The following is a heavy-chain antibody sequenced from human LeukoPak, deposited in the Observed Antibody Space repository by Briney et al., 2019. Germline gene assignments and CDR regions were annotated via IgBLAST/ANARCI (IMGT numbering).Heavy chain of an antibody. CDR2: IFTSGWT. V-gene: IGHV4-4*09. D-gene: IGHD1-1*01. Sequence: PQSLSLTCTVSGGSPTTYYCSWVRQSPRNGLGWIGYIFTSGWTDYNPSLKSRVTMSVDTSKNQLSMELRFLTAADTAVYYCATSHDVKTASTAVWGQGTLVTVSS. CDR1: GGSPTTYY. J-gene: IGHJ4*02. CDR3: ATSHDVKTASTAV.